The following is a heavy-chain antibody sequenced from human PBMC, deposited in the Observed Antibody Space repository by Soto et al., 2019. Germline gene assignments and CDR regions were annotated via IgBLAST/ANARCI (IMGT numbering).Heavy chain of an antibody. Sequence: GGSLRLSCAASGFTFSDYYMSWIRQAPGKGLEWVSYISSSGSTIYYADSVKGRFTISRDNAKNSLYLQMNSLRAEDTAVYYCARVKGVVVPAAIPERGFRYYYYYYMDVWGKGTTVTVSS. CDR3: ARVKGVVVPAAIPERGFRYYYYYYMDV. J-gene: IGHJ6*03. D-gene: IGHD2-2*01. CDR1: GFTFSDYY. CDR2: ISSSGSTI. V-gene: IGHV3-11*01.